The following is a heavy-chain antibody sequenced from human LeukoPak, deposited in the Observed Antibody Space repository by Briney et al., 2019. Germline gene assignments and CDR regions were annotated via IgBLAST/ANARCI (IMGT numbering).Heavy chain of an antibody. D-gene: IGHD3-10*01. CDR1: GGSISSGDYY. CDR3: ASRITMVRGVIINASDI. Sequence: SETLSLTCTVSGGSISSGDYYWSWIRQPPGKGLEWIGYIYYSGSTYYNPSLKSRVTISVDTSKNQFSLKLSSVTAADTAVYYCASRITMVRGVIINASDIWGQGTMVTVSS. CDR2: IYYSGST. V-gene: IGHV4-30-4*08. J-gene: IGHJ3*02.